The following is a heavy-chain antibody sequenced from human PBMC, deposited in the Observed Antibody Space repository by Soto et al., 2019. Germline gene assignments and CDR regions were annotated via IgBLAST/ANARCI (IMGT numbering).Heavy chain of an antibody. J-gene: IGHJ4*02. CDR1: GFIFKMYW. CDR2: IYNDGTYS. Sequence: LRLSCAASGFIFKMYWMHWVRQSPGKGLVWISRIYNDGTYSDYADSVRGRFTISRDNVNDTLYLQMNNSRAEDSGLYYCTRGPRPISTGTGAYWGQGTQVTVSS. V-gene: IGHV3-74*01. CDR3: TRGPRPISTGTGAY. D-gene: IGHD3-10*01.